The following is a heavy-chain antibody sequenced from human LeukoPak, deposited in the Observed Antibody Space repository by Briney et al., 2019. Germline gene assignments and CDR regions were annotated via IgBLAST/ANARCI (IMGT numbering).Heavy chain of an antibody. D-gene: IGHD5-24*01. V-gene: IGHV4-34*01. CDR1: GGSFSGYY. CDR2: INHSGST. J-gene: IGHJ4*02. Sequence: SETLSLTSAVYGGSFSGYYWSWIRQPPGKGLEWIGEINHSGSTNYNPSLKSRVTISVDTSKNQFSLKLSSVTAADTAVYYCARGYVEMATINLYSYWGQGTLVTVSS. CDR3: ARGYVEMATINLYSY.